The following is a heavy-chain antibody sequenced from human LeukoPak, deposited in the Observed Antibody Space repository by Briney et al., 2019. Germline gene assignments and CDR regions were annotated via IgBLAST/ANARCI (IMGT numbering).Heavy chain of an antibody. J-gene: IGHJ4*02. V-gene: IGHV3-30-3*01. CDR3: ARVGYYASGPFSYFDY. D-gene: IGHD3-10*01. CDR1: GFTFSGYA. CDR2: ISYDGSNE. Sequence: GGSLRLSCAASGFTFSGYAMHRVRQAPGKGLEWVAVISYDGSNEYYADSVKGRFTISRDNSKNTLYLQMNSLSVEDTAVYYCARVGYYASGPFSYFDYWGQGTLVTVSS.